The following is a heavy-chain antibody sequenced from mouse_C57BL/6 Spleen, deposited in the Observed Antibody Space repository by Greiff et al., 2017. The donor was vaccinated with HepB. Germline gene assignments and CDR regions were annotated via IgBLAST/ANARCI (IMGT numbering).Heavy chain of an antibody. Sequence: QVQLQQPGAELVKPGASVKLSCKASGYTFTSYWMHWVKQRPGRGLEWIGRIDPNSGGTKYNEKFKSKATLTVDKPSSAAYMQLSSLTSEDSAVYDCARGHYCYDDDDKYSYAMDYWGQGTSVTVSS. CDR3: ARGHYCYDDDDKYSYAMDY. CDR1: GYTFTSYW. D-gene: IGHD2-4*01. J-gene: IGHJ4*01. V-gene: IGHV1-72*01. CDR2: IDPNSGGT.